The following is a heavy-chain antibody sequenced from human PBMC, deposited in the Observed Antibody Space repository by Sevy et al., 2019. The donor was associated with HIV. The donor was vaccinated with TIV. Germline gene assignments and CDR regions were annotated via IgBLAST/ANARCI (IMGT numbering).Heavy chain of an antibody. V-gene: IGHV4-39*01. D-gene: IGHD6-13*01. CDR3: ARSPPWGNTWLYYFDN. J-gene: IGHJ4*02. Sequence: SETLPLTCTVSGGSISSKNYYWCWLRQPPGKGLEWIGSVYYSGSTYYNPSLKSRVTISVETSKNQFSLTLSSVTAADTAVYYCARSPPWGNTWLYYFDNWGQGTLVTVSS. CDR2: VYYSGST. CDR1: GGSISSKNYY.